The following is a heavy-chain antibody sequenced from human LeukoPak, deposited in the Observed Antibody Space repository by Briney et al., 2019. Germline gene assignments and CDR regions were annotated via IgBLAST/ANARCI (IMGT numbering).Heavy chain of an antibody. CDR1: GYTFTGYY. CDR2: INPNSGGT. V-gene: IGHV1-2*06. CDR3: ARVQRYCSSTSCWDFDY. J-gene: IGHJ4*02. Sequence: ASVKVSCKASGYTFTGYYMHWVRQAPGQGLERMGRINPNSGGTNYAQKFQGRVTMTRDTSISTAYMELSRRRSDDTAVYYCARVQRYCSSTSCWDFDYWGQGTLVTVSS. D-gene: IGHD2-2*01.